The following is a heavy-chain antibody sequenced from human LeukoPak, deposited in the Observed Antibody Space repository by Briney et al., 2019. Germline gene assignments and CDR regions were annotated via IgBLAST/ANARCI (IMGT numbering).Heavy chain of an antibody. CDR1: GFSFSSYA. D-gene: IGHD4-11*01. J-gene: IGHJ4*02. V-gene: IGHV3-30*18. CDR3: AKLTTS. CDR2: ISYSGSQT. Sequence: PEGSLRLSCAASGFSFSSYAMHWVRQAPGKGLEWLAVISYSGSQTDFGDSVKGRFIISRDNSNNTLYLQMNSLRAEDTAVYYCAKLTTSWGQGTLVTVSS.